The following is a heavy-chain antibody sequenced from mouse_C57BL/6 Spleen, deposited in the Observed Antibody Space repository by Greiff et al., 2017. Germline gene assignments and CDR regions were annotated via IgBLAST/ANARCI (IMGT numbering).Heavy chain of an antibody. J-gene: IGHJ4*01. V-gene: IGHV1-69*01. CDR3: ARGGTSNYDYAMDY. CDR1: GYTFTSYW. CDR2: IDPCDSYT. D-gene: IGHD2-5*01. Sequence: QVQLQQPGAELVMPGASVKLSCKASGYTFTSYWMHWVKQRPGQGLEWIGEIDPCDSYTNYNQKFKGKSTLTVDKSSSTAYMQLSSLTSEDSAVYYCARGGTSNYDYAMDYWGQGTSVTVSS.